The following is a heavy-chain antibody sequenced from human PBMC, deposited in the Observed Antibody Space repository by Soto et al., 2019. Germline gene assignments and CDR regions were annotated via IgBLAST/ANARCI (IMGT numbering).Heavy chain of an antibody. V-gene: IGHV3-30-3*01. CDR3: ARDRAYDFWSGYLPYYYGIDV. J-gene: IGHJ6*02. D-gene: IGHD3-3*01. CDR1: GFTFSSYA. Sequence: QVQLVESGGGVVQPGRSLRLSCAASGFTFSSYAMHWVRQAPGKGLEWVAVISYDGSNKYYADSVKGRFTISRDNSKNTLYLEMNSLRAEDTAVDYCARDRAYDFWSGYLPYYYGIDVWGQGTTVTVSS. CDR2: ISYDGSNK.